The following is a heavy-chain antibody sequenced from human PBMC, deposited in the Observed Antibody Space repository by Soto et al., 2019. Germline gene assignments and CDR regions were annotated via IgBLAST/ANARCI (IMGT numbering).Heavy chain of an antibody. V-gene: IGHV1-69*13. Sequence: SVKVSCKASGGTFSSYAISWVRQAPGQGLEWMGGIIPIFGTANYAQKFQGRVTITADESTSTAYMELSSLRSEDTAVYYCARGLEAPPTKSYGMDGWGQGTTVTVSS. CDR2: IIPIFGTA. D-gene: IGHD6-19*01. CDR1: GGTFSSYA. J-gene: IGHJ6*02. CDR3: ARGLEAPPTKSYGMDG.